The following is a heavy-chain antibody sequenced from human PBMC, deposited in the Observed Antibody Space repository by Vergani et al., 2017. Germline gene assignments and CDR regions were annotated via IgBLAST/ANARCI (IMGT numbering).Heavy chain of an antibody. V-gene: IGHV3-9*01. J-gene: IGHJ6*02. D-gene: IGHD2-2*01. CDR3: AKDISQYCSSTSCYYYYYGMDV. CDR2: ISWNSGSI. CDR1: GFTFSSYA. Sequence: EVQLLESGGGLVQPGGSLRLSCAASGFTFSSYAMSWVRQAPGKGLEWVSAISWNSGSIGYADSVKGRFTISRDNAKNSLYLQMNSLRAEDTALYYCAKDISQYCSSTSCYYYYYGMDVWGQGTTVTVSS.